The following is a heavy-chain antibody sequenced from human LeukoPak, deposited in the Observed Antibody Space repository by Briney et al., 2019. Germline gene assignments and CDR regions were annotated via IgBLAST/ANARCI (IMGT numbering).Heavy chain of an antibody. D-gene: IGHD2-21*01. CDR1: GGSISSNSNY. V-gene: IGHV4-39*01. Sequence: SETVSLTCTVSGGSISSNSNYWAWIRQPPGRGLEWIGSISYGGSTYYSLSLESRVTISLDTSKNQFSLKLSSMTAADTAVYYCARQALWFFDHWGQGNLVSVSS. CDR3: ARQALWFFDH. CDR2: ISYGGST. J-gene: IGHJ4*02.